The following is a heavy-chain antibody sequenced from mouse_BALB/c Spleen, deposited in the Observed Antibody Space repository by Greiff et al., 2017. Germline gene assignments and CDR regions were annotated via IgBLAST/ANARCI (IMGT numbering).Heavy chain of an antibody. V-gene: IGHV5-12-1*01. Sequence: EVQLVESGGGLVKPGGSLKPPGPASGLLSSSFDLPGVRQTPEKRLEGVAYISSGGGSTYYPDTVKGRFTISRDNAKNTLYLQMSSLKSEDTAMYYCARHEGYLYYAMDYWGQGTSVTVSS. J-gene: IGHJ4*01. CDR3: ARHEGYLYYAMDY. CDR1: GLLSSSFD. D-gene: IGHD5-1*01. CDR2: ISSGGGST.